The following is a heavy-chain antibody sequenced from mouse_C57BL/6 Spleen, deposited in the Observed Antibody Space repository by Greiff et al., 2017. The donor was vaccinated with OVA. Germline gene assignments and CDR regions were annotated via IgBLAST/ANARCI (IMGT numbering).Heavy chain of an antibody. D-gene: IGHD4-1*01. CDR1: GYTFTDYY. CDR3: ALTGTGGLDY. CDR2: INPNNGGT. V-gene: IGHV1-26*01. J-gene: IGHJ2*01. Sequence: EVQLQQSGPELVKPGASVKISCKASGYTFTDYYMNWVKQSHGKSLEWIGDINPNNGGTSYNQKFKGKATLTVDKSSSTAYMELRSLTSEDSAVYYCALTGTGGLDYWGQGTTLTVSS.